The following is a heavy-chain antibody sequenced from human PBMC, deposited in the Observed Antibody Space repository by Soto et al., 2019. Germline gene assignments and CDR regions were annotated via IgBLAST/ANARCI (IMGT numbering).Heavy chain of an antibody. CDR2: VYHSGTT. J-gene: IGHJ4*02. D-gene: IGHD6-13*01. V-gene: IGHV4-38-2*01. Sequence: SETLSLTCAVSGYFISNGSYWNWIRQPPGKGLEWIGSVYHSGTTYYNPSLKSRVTISLDTSKNHFSLMLSSVTAADTAVYHCARSLYSSSWYAGDWGQGTLVTVSS. CDR3: ARSLYSSSWYAGD. CDR1: GYFISNGSY.